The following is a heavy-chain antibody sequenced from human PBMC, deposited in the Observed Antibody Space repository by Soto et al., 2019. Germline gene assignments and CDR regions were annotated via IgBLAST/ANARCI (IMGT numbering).Heavy chain of an antibody. D-gene: IGHD4-17*01. J-gene: IGHJ6*02. Sequence: QVQLVQSGAEVKKPGSSVKVSCKASGGTFSSYAISWVRQAPGQGLEWMGGIIPIFGTANYAQKFQGRVTITADESTSTAYMALSSLRSEDTAVYYCARAVIESISTVTTDYYSYYGMDVWGQGTTVTVSS. V-gene: IGHV1-69*01. CDR3: ARAVIESISTVTTDYYSYYGMDV. CDR2: IIPIFGTA. CDR1: GGTFSSYA.